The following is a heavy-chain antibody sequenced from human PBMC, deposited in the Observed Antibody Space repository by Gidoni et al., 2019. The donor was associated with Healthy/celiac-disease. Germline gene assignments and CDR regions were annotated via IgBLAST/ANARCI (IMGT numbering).Heavy chain of an antibody. Sequence: QVQLQESGPGLVKPSQTLSLTCTFSGGSISSGGYYWSWIRQHPGKGLEWIGYIYYSGSTYYNPSLKSRVTISVDTSKNQFSLKLSSVTAADTAVYYCARAPYIAARPRVFDYWGQGTLVTVSS. V-gene: IGHV4-31*03. CDR2: IYYSGST. CDR1: GGSISSGGYY. J-gene: IGHJ4*02. D-gene: IGHD6-6*01. CDR3: ARAPYIAARPRVFDY.